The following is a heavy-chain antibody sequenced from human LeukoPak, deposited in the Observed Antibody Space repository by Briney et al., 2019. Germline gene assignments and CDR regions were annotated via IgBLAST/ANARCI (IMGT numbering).Heavy chain of an antibody. CDR3: ARPQGYSGYVMEAFDI. D-gene: IGHD5-12*01. CDR1: GYTFTSYY. Sequence: GASVKVSCKASGYTFTSYYMHWVRQAPGQGLEWMGIINPSGGSTSYAQKFQGRVTMTRNTSISTAYMELSSLRSEDTAVCYCARPQGYSGYVMEAFDIWGQGTMVTVSS. J-gene: IGHJ3*02. CDR2: INPSGGST. V-gene: IGHV1-46*01.